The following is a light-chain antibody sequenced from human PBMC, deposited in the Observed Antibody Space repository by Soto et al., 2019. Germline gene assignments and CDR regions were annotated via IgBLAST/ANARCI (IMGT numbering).Light chain of an antibody. V-gene: IGLV1-40*01. CDR1: NSNIGAGFG. Sequence: QSVLTQPPSVSGAPGQRVTISCTGSNSNIGAGFGVQWYQQFPRTAPKLLIYSNSQRPSGVPDRFSGSKSGTSASLAISGLQSEDEANYYCAAWDDSLNGPVFGGGTKLTVL. CDR3: AAWDDSLNGPV. J-gene: IGLJ2*01. CDR2: SNS.